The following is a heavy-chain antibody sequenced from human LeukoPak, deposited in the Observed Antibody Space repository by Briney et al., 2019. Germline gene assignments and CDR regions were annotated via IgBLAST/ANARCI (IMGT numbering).Heavy chain of an antibody. CDR1: GGSISCGDYY. V-gene: IGHV4-30-4*08. Sequence: NPSQTLSLTCTVSGGSISCGDYYWSWIRQPPGKGLEWIGYIYHSGSTYYNPSLESRVTISVDRSKNQFSLKLSSVTAADTAVYYCARGRSGLPSYYYYYMDVWGKGTTVTVSS. J-gene: IGHJ6*03. D-gene: IGHD2-15*01. CDR2: IYHSGST. CDR3: ARGRSGLPSYYYYYMDV.